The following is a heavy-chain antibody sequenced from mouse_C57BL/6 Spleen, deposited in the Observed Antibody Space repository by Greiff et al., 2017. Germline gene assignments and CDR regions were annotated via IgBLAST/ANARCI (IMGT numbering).Heavy chain of an antibody. CDR3: ARTGTGGYYFDY. CDR2: ISGGGGNT. V-gene: IGHV5-9*01. J-gene: IGHJ2*01. Sequence: EVQLVESGGGLVKPGGSLKLSCAASGFTFSSYTMSWVRQTPEKRLEWVATISGGGGNTYYPDSVKGRFTISRDNAKNTLYLQMSSLRSEDTALYYCARTGTGGYYFDYWGQGTTLTVSS. D-gene: IGHD4-1*01. CDR1: GFTFSSYT.